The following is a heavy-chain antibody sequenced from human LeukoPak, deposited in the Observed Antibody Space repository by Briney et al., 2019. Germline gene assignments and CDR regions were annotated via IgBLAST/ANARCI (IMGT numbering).Heavy chain of an antibody. V-gene: IGHV1-18*01. CDR1: GYTFTSYG. CDR3: AREGDGYNYYGWFDP. J-gene: IGHJ5*02. D-gene: IGHD5-24*01. Sequence: ASVKVSCKASGYTFTSYGISWVRQAPGQGLEWMGWISAYNGNTNYAQKLQGRVTMTTDTSTSTAYMELRSPRSDDTAVYYCAREGDGYNYYGWFDPWGQGTLVTVSS. CDR2: ISAYNGNT.